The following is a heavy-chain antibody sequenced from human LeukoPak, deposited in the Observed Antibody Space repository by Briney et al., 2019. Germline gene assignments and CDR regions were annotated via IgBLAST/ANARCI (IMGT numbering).Heavy chain of an antibody. D-gene: IGHD5-12*01. V-gene: IGHV1-8*01. Sequence: ASVKVSCKASGYTFTSYDINWVRQATGQGLEWMGWMNPNSGNTGYAQKFQGRVTMTRNTSISTAYMELSSLRSEDTAVYYCAREVRAGSEAATISRGFDYWGQGTLVTVSS. CDR3: AREVRAGSEAATISRGFDY. CDR1: GYTFTSYD. J-gene: IGHJ4*02. CDR2: MNPNSGNT.